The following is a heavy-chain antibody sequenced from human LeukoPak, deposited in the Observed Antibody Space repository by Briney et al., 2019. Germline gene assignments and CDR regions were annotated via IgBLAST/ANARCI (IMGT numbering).Heavy chain of an antibody. Sequence: GGSLRLSCAASGFNFNDYAMHWVRQAPGKGLEWVSGISWNSDTIGYADSVKGRFTISRDNAKNSLYLQMNSLRAEDTALYYCAKDVHSSGWYYFDYWGQGTLVTVSS. J-gene: IGHJ4*02. D-gene: IGHD6-19*01. CDR1: GFNFNDYA. CDR2: ISWNSDTI. CDR3: AKDVHSSGWYYFDY. V-gene: IGHV3-9*01.